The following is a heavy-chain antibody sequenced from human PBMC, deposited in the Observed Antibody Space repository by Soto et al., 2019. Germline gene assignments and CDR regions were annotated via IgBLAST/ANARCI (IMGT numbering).Heavy chain of an antibody. CDR1: VGSISSSSCC. Sequence: PSETLSVTCAVSVGSISSSSCCCGWIRQPPGKGLEWIGSIYYSGSTYYNPSLKSRVTISVDTSKNQFSLKLSSVTAADTAVYYCARQRRGWKIDYWGQGTLVTVSS. J-gene: IGHJ4*02. CDR3: ARQRRGWKIDY. V-gene: IGHV4-39*01. CDR2: IYYSGST. D-gene: IGHD6-19*01.